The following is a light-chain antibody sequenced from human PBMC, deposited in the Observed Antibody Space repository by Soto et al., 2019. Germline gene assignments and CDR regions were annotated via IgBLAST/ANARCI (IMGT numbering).Light chain of an antibody. CDR3: RSYAGTGTWI. CDR1: SSDVGGYNY. Sequence: QSVLTQPASVSGSPGQSITISCTGTSSDVGGYNYVSWYQQHPGKAPKLVIYEVTKRPSGVSDRFSGSKSGNMASLTISGLQAEDEADYYCRSYAGTGTWIFGGGTKVTVL. J-gene: IGLJ2*01. CDR2: EVT. V-gene: IGLV2-23*02.